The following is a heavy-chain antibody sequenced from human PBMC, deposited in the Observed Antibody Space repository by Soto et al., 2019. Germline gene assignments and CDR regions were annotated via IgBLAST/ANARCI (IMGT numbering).Heavy chain of an antibody. CDR3: ARDYPGTTGYYYYGMDV. Sequence: SETLSLTCTVSGGSISSYYWSWIRQPAGKGLEWIGRIYTSGSTNYNPSLKSRVTMSVDTSKNQFSLKLSSVTAADTAVYYCARDYPGTTGYYYYGMDVWGQGTTVTVSS. D-gene: IGHD1-1*01. CDR1: GGSISSYY. J-gene: IGHJ6*02. V-gene: IGHV4-4*07. CDR2: IYTSGST.